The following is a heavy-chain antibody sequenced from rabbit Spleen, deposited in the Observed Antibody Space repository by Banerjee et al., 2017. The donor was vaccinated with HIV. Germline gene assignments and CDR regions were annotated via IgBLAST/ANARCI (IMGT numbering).Heavy chain of an antibody. CDR3: ARDTSSSFSSYGMDL. J-gene: IGHJ6*01. V-gene: IGHV1S45*01. Sequence: QEQLVESGGGLVQPEGSLTLTCTASGFSFSSSYWICWVRQAPGKGPEWIGCISSSSAITYYATWAKGRFTSSKTSSTTVTLQMTRLTAADTATYFCARDTSSSFSSYGMDLWGQGTLVTVS. CDR2: ISSSSAIT. CDR1: GFSFSSSYW. D-gene: IGHD1-1*01.